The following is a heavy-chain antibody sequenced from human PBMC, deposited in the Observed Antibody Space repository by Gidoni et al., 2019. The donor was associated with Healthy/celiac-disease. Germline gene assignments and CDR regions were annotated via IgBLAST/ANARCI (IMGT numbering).Heavy chain of an antibody. J-gene: IGHJ4*02. CDR2: ISGSGGST. CDR3: AKDDQDTYYYGSGSVNY. V-gene: IGHV3-23*01. D-gene: IGHD3-10*01. Sequence: EVQLLESGGGLIQPGGSLRLSCAASGFTFSSYAMSWVRQAPGKGLEWVSAISGSGGSTYYADSVKGRFTISRDNSKNTLYLQMNSLRAEDTAVYYCAKDDQDTYYYGSGSVNYWGQGTLVTVSS. CDR1: GFTFSSYA.